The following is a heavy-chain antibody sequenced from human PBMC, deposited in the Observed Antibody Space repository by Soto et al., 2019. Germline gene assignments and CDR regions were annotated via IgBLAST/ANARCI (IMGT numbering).Heavy chain of an antibody. CDR3: AASIFYYGMYV. CDR1: GYTFTNYW. V-gene: IGHV5-51*01. J-gene: IGHJ6*02. Sequence: PGESLKISCKGSGYTFTNYWIGWVRQMPGKGLEWMGIIYPGDSDTEYNPSFQGQVTISADKSITTTYLQWSSLKASDTAIYYSAASIFYYGMYVWGQGTTFTVSS. CDR2: IYPGDSDT.